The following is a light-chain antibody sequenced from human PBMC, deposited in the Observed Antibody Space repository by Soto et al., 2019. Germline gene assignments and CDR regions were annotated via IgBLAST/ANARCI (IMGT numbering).Light chain of an antibody. CDR3: SSYTSGNTAVI. V-gene: IGLV2-14*01. Sequence: QSALTQPASVSGSPGQSITISCTGTSNDIANYNYVSWYQQHPCKAPKLMLYEVINRPSGVSSRCSGSKSGNTASLTISGLQPEDEADYYCSSYTSGNTAVIFGGGTKLTVL. CDR2: EVI. CDR1: SNDIANYNY. J-gene: IGLJ2*01.